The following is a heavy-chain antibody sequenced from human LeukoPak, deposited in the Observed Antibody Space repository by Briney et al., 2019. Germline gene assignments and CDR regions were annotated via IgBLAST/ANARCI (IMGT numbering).Heavy chain of an antibody. CDR2: ISSSSSTI. D-gene: IGHD3-22*01. CDR3: ASLYYAPAVDY. Sequence: GGSVRLPCAARGFPFSSYSMNWVRQAPGKGLEWVSYISSSSSTIYYADSVKGRFTISRDNAKNSLYLQKNSLRAEDTAVYYCASLYYAPAVDYWGQGTLVTVSS. V-gene: IGHV3-48*04. J-gene: IGHJ4*02. CDR1: GFPFSSYS.